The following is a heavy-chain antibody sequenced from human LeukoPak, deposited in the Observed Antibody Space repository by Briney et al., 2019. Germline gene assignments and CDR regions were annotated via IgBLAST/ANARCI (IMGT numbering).Heavy chain of an antibody. CDR1: GYTFTSYV. V-gene: IGHV1-8*03. Sequence: ASVKVSCKASGYTFTSYVINWVRKATGQGLGGMGGLNPNSGNTGYAQKFQGRVTITRNTSISTAYMELSSLRSEDTAVYYCARSGQERVLRFLEWLFDYWGQGTLVTVSS. CDR2: LNPNSGNT. CDR3: ARSGQERVLRFLEWLFDY. D-gene: IGHD3-3*01. J-gene: IGHJ4*02.